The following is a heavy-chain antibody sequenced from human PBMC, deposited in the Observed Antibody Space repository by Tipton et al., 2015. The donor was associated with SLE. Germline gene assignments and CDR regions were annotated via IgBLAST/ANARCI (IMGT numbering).Heavy chain of an antibody. CDR1: RGSISSGSYY. J-gene: IGHJ6*02. CDR3: ARGMLTWRGAIIGVDV. CDR2: IYTSGST. V-gene: IGHV4-61*09. Sequence: TLSLTCTVSRGSISSGSYYWTWIRQAAGKGLEWIGHIYTSGSTTYNPSLRSRVTISLDTSKNQFSLKLNSVTAADTAVYYCARGMLTWRGAIIGVDVWGQGTSVNVSS. D-gene: IGHD2-8*01.